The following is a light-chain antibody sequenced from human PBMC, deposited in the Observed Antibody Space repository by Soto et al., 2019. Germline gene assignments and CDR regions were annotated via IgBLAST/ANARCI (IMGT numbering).Light chain of an antibody. Sequence: EIVLTQSPGTLSLSPGERATLSCRASQSISSSKLAWYQQNPGQAPRLLIYDASNRATDIPARFSGSGSGTDFTLTISSLQAEDVAVYYSQQYYSTPRTFGHGTKVDIK. V-gene: IGKV3-20*01. CDR2: DAS. CDR1: QSISSSK. CDR3: QQYYSTPRT. J-gene: IGKJ1*01.